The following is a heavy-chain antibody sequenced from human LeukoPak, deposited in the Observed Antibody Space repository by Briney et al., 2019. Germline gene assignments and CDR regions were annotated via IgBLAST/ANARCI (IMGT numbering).Heavy chain of an antibody. CDR1: GYTFTSYG. CDR2: ISAYNGNT. Sequence: ASVKASCKASGYTFTSYGISWVRQAPGQGLEWMGWISAYNGNTNYAQKLQGRVTMTTDTSTSTAYMELRSLRSDDTAVYYCARDCSSTSCYVVGSFDYWGQETLVTVSS. V-gene: IGHV1-18*01. D-gene: IGHD2-2*01. J-gene: IGHJ4*02. CDR3: ARDCSSTSCYVVGSFDY.